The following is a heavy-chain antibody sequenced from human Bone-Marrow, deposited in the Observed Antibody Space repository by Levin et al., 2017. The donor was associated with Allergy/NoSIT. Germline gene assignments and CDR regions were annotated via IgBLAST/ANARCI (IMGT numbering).Heavy chain of an antibody. V-gene: IGHV4-30-2*01. D-gene: IGHD2-15*01. CDR1: GGSISSGGYS. Sequence: KTSETLSLTCAVSGGSISSGGYSWSWIRQPPGKGLEWIGYIYHSGSTYYNPSLKSRVTISVDRSKNQFSLKLSSVTAADTAVYYCASLMRCSGGSCYGGNWFDPWGQGTLVTVSS. J-gene: IGHJ5*02. CDR3: ASLMRCSGGSCYGGNWFDP. CDR2: IYHSGST.